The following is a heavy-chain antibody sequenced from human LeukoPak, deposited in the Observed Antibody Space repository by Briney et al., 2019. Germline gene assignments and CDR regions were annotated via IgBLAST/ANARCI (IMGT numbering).Heavy chain of an antibody. V-gene: IGHV1-2*06. CDR2: INPNSGGT. CDR3: ARTTQPTEYYFDY. D-gene: IGHD4-17*01. Sequence: GASVKVSCKASGYTFTGYYMHWVRQAPGQGLEWMGRINPNSGGTNYAQKFQGRVTMTRDTSISTAYMELSRLRSVDTAVYYCARTTQPTEYYFDYWGQGTLVTVSS. J-gene: IGHJ4*02. CDR1: GYTFTGYY.